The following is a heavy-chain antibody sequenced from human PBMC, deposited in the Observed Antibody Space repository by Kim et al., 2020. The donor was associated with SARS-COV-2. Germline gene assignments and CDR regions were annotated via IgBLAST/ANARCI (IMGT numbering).Heavy chain of an antibody. CDR2: INHSGST. CDR1: GGSFSGYY. D-gene: IGHD6-6*01. CDR3: ARGSIAARPYDY. J-gene: IGHJ4*02. Sequence: SETLSLTCAXYGGSFSGYYWSWIRQPPGKGLEWIGEINHSGSTNYNPSLKSRVTISVDTSKNQFSLKLSSVTAADTAVYYCARGSIAARPYDYWGQGTLVTVSS. V-gene: IGHV4-34*01.